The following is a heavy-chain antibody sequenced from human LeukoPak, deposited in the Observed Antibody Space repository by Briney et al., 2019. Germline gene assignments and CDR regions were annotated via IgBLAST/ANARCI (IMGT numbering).Heavy chain of an antibody. J-gene: IGHJ3*02. CDR1: GFTFSDYY. Sequence: GGSLRLSCAAPGFTFSDYYMSWIRQAPGRGLEWLSYITTTGSYTNYADSVKGRFTISRDNAKKSLYLQMNSLRVEDTAMYYCARMYYFDSSDGYDIWGQGTMVAVSS. CDR3: ARMYYFDSSDGYDI. CDR2: ITTTGSYT. D-gene: IGHD3-22*01. V-gene: IGHV3-11*03.